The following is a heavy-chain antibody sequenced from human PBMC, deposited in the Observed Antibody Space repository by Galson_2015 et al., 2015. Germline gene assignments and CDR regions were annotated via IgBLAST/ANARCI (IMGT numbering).Heavy chain of an antibody. CDR2: FIPIFVTA. CDR3: ARDHWEMATPDWYFDL. Sequence: SVKVSCKASGGTFSNYTISWVRQAPGQGLEWMGGFIPIFVTANYAQKFQGRVTITADESTNTAYMELRSLRSEDTAVYYCARDHWEMATPDWYFDLWGRGTLVTVSS. CDR1: GGTFSNYT. V-gene: IGHV1-69*13. J-gene: IGHJ2*01. D-gene: IGHD5-24*01.